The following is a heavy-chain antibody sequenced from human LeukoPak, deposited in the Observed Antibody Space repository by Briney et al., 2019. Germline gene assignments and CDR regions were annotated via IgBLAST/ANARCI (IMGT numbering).Heavy chain of an antibody. Sequence: GASVKVSCKASGYTFTSYDINWVRQATGQGLEWMGWMNPNSGNTGYAQKFQGRVTMTRNTSISTAYMELSSLRSEDTAVYYCARGQRLLRRYCSSTSCYTYDYWGQGTLVTVSS. D-gene: IGHD2-2*02. V-gene: IGHV1-8*01. CDR1: GYTFTSYD. CDR2: MNPNSGNT. J-gene: IGHJ4*02. CDR3: ARGQRLLRRYCSSTSCYTYDY.